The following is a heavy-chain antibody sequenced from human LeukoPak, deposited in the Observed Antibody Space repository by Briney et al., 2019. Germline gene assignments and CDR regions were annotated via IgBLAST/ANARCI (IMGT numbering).Heavy chain of an antibody. CDR2: IYSGGST. D-gene: IGHD1-20*01. CDR1: GFTVSSNY. J-gene: IGHJ4*02. Sequence: GGSLRLSCAASGFTVSSNYMSWVRQAPGKGLEWVSIIYSGGSTFYADSVKGRFTISRDNSKNTLYLQMNSLRAEDTAVYFCAKETSLTGAGDCWGQGILVTVSS. CDR3: AKETSLTGAGDC. V-gene: IGHV3-53*01.